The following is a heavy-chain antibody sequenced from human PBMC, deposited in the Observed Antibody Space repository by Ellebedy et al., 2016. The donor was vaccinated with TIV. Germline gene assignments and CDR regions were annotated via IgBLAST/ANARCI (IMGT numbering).Heavy chain of an antibody. CDR1: GGTFSSYA. V-gene: IGHV1-18*01. Sequence: ASVQVSCKASGGTFSSYAISWVRQAPGQGLEWMGWISAYNGNTNYAQKLQGRVTMTTDTSTSTAYMELRSLRSDDTAVYYCAREVTMVRGANWFNPLGPGNPGHRLL. D-gene: IGHD3-10*01. J-gene: IGHJ5*02. CDR2: ISAYNGNT. CDR3: AREVTMVRGANWFNP.